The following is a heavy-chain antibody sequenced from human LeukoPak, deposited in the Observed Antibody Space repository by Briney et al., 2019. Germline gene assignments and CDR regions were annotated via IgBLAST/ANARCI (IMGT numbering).Heavy chain of an antibody. V-gene: IGHV3-21*01. Sequence: GGSLRLSCAASGFTFSNYNMIWVRQAPGKGLEWVSSISSSAPYIYYAASVKGRFTISRDDAKNSLFLQMNSLRAEDTAVYYCATADLTGYYGGDYWGQGTLVTVSS. CDR2: ISSSAPYI. CDR1: GFTFSNYN. CDR3: ATADLTGYYGGDY. J-gene: IGHJ4*02. D-gene: IGHD3-9*01.